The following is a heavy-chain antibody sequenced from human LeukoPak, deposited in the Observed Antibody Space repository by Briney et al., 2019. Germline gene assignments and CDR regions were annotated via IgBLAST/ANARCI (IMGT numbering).Heavy chain of an antibody. J-gene: IGHJ4*02. V-gene: IGHV4-38-2*01. CDR1: GYSISSGYY. CDR3: ARGRADYDILTGYFDPYYFDY. Sequence: SETLSLTCAVSGYSISSGYYWGWIRQPPGKGLEWIGSIYHSGSTYYNPSLKSRATISVDTSKNQFSLKLSSVTAADTAVYYCARGRADYDILTGYFDPYYFDYWGQGTLVAVPS. D-gene: IGHD3-9*01. CDR2: IYHSGST.